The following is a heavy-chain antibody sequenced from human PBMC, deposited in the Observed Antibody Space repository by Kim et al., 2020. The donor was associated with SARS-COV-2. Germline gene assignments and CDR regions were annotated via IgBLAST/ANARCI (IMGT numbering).Heavy chain of an antibody. CDR3: ATRGGYYDSSGYYRGFDY. CDR1: GYSFTSYW. Sequence: GESLKISCKGSGYSFTSYWIGWVRQMPGKGLEWMGIIYPGDSDTRYSPSFQGQVTISADKSISTAYLQGSSLKASDTAMYYCATRGGYYDSSGYYRGFDYWGQGTLVTVSS. D-gene: IGHD3-22*01. J-gene: IGHJ4*02. V-gene: IGHV5-51*01. CDR2: IYPGDSDT.